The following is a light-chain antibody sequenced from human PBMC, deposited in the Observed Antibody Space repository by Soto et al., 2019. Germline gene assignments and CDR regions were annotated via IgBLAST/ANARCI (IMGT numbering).Light chain of an antibody. CDR3: SSYAISPYV. CDR2: EVS. V-gene: IGLV2-14*01. Sequence: QSALTQPASVSGSPGQSITISCTGTSSDVGGYNYVSWYQQHPGKAPKLMIYEVSNRPSGVSNRFSGSKSGNTASLTISGLQAEHQADYYCSSYAISPYVFGTRTKLTVL. J-gene: IGLJ1*01. CDR1: SSDVGGYNY.